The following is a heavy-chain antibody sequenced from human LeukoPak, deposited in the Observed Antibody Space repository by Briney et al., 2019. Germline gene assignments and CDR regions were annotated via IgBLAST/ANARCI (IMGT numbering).Heavy chain of an antibody. J-gene: IGHJ4*02. CDR1: GFTFSSYA. V-gene: IGHV3-21*01. CDR2: ITTTFYT. D-gene: IGHD5-24*01. CDR3: ARVRANWHEDY. Sequence: GSLRLSCAASGFTFSSYAMSWVRQVPGKGLEWVSSITTTFYTYYTDSVKGRFTISRDNAKNSLYLQMISLRAEDTAVYYCARVRANWHEDYWGQGTLVTVSS.